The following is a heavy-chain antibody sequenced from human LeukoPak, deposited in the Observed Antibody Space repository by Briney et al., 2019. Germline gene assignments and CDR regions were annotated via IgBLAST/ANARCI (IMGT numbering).Heavy chain of an antibody. CDR3: ARSNQNYDFEVSKRAFDI. CDR1: GFTFSSYP. D-gene: IGHD3-3*01. Sequence: PGRSLRLSCAASGFTFSSYPMYWVRQAPGVGLEWVAVISSDGGGKYYADSVKGRFTISRDNSKNTVYLQMNSLRAEDTAVYYCARSNQNYDFEVSKRAFDIWGQGTMVTVSS. CDR2: ISSDGGGK. J-gene: IGHJ3*02. V-gene: IGHV3-30*03.